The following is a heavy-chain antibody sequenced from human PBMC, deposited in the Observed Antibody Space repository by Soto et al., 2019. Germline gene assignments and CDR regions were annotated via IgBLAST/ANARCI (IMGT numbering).Heavy chain of an antibody. CDR3: ANWGGKIDDYVVK. CDR2: ISGSGDNT. CDR1: GFTFSDYG. V-gene: IGHV3-23*01. J-gene: IGHJ4*02. D-gene: IGHD3-16*01. Sequence: EVQLLESGGGLVQPGGSLRLSCAASGFTFSDYGMSWVRQAPGKGLEWVSGISGSGDNTYYADSVKGRFTIARDNSKNTLYLQMNSLRAEDTALYYGANWGGKIDDYVVKGGQGTLVTVSS.